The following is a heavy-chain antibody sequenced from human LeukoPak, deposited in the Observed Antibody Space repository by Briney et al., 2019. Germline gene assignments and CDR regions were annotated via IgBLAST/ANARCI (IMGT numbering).Heavy chain of an antibody. CDR2: ISSSSSYT. CDR3: ARAISKVSSGWYLCYFDY. D-gene: IGHD6-19*01. Sequence: GGSLRLSCAASGFTFSDYYMSWIRQAPGKGLEWVSYISSSSSYTNYADSVKGRFTISRDNAKNSLYLQVNSLRAEDTAVYYCARAISKVSSGWYLCYFDYWGQGTLVTVSS. CDR1: GFTFSDYY. J-gene: IGHJ4*02. V-gene: IGHV3-11*06.